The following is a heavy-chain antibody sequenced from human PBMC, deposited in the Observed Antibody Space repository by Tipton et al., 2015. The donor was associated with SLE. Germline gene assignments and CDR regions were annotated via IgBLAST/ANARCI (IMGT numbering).Heavy chain of an antibody. CDR2: IYYSGST. V-gene: IGHV4-59*01. CDR1: GGSIRSYY. CDR3: ARGTRFLEWLLPFYMDV. Sequence: TLSLTCSVSGGSIRSYYWSWIRQPPGKGLEWIGYIYYSGSTNYNPSLKSRVTISVDTSKNQFSLKLSSVTAADTAVYYCARGTRFLEWLLPFYMDVWGKGTTVTVSS. D-gene: IGHD3-3*01. J-gene: IGHJ6*03.